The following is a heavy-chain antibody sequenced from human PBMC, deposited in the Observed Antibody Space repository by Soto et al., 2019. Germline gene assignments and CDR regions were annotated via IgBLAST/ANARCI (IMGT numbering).Heavy chain of an antibody. CDR1: GDPVSSGSCY. J-gene: IGHJ4*02. V-gene: IGHV4-31*03. CDR3: AAKLGTTHYFDF. Sequence: QVQLQESGPGRVQPSQTLTLTCSVSGDPVSSGSCYWTWVRQHPVKGLEWIGYIYHTGSTYYNPSLQSRLIMSIDTFKNQFSLHLYSVTAADTAVYFCAAKLGTTHYFDFWGQGSLVAVSS. D-gene: IGHD7-27*01. CDR2: IYHTGST.